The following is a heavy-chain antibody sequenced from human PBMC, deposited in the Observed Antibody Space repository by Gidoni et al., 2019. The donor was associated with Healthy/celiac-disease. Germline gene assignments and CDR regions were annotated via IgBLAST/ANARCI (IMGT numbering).Heavy chain of an antibody. Sequence: QVQLQESGPGLVKPSETLSLTCTVSGGSISSYYWSWIRQPPGKGLEWIGYIYYSGSTNYNPSLKSRVTISVDTSKNQFSLKLSSVTAADTAVYYCARLGYSSSSALRYWGQGTLVTVSS. CDR3: ARLGYSSSSALRY. CDR1: GGSISSYY. V-gene: IGHV4-59*01. CDR2: IYYSGST. J-gene: IGHJ4*02. D-gene: IGHD6-6*01.